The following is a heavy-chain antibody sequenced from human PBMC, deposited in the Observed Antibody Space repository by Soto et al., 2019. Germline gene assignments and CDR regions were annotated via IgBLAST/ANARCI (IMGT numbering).Heavy chain of an antibody. V-gene: IGHV3-23*01. CDR2: ISGSGSGAATYYP. J-gene: IGHJ4*02. Sequence: PGGSLRLSCAASGFTFTNYAMSWVRQAPGKGLEWVSTISGSGSGAATYYPSYADSVKGRFTISRDNSKNTVSLEMNSLRAEDTAVYYCAKDSIYYASSPSPGDSGPGTLVTVSS. D-gene: IGHD3-10*01. CDR1: GFTFTNYA. CDR3: AKDSIYYASSPSPGD.